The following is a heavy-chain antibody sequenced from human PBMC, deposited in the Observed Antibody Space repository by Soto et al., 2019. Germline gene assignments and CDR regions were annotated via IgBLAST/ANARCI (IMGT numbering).Heavy chain of an antibody. CDR2: IIPIFGTA. D-gene: IGHD1-7*01. CDR3: ARALLELRAALDY. Sequence: QVQLVQSGAEVKKPGSSVKVSCKASGGTFSSYAISWVRQAPGQGLEWMGGIIPIFGTANYAQKFRGRVTITADESTSTAYMQLSSLRSEDTALYYCARALLELRAALDYWGQGTLVTVSS. CDR1: GGTFSSYA. J-gene: IGHJ4*02. V-gene: IGHV1-69*12.